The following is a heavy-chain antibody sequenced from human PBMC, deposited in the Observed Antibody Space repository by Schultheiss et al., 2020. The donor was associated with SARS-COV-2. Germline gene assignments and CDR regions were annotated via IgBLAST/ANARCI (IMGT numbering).Heavy chain of an antibody. CDR3: ARNLLSGGYHYYYMDV. Sequence: GESLKISCAASGFTFSSYAMHWVRQAPGKGLEWVAVISYDGSNKYYADSVKGRFTISRDNSKNTLYLQMNSLSAEDTAVYYCARNLLSGGYHYYYMDVWGKGTTVTVSS. V-gene: IGHV3-30-3*01. J-gene: IGHJ6*03. CDR2: ISYDGSNK. D-gene: IGHD3-3*01. CDR1: GFTFSSYA.